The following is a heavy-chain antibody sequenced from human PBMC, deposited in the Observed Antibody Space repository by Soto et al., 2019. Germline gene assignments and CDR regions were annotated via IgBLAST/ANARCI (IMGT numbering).Heavy chain of an antibody. Sequence: GGSLRLSCAVSGFTFSSYAMTWVRQAPGKGLEWVSALSGSGVSTYYADSVMGRFTISRDNSKNTVYLQMNSLRAEDTAVYYCAKIESRFFYDSTGYYPFDYWGQGTLVTVSS. V-gene: IGHV3-23*01. J-gene: IGHJ4*02. CDR2: LSGSGVST. D-gene: IGHD3-22*01. CDR3: AKIESRFFYDSTGYYPFDY. CDR1: GFTFSSYA.